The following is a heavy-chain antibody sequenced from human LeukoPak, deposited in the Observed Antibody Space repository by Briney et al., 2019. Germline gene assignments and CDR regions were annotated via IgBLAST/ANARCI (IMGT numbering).Heavy chain of an antibody. V-gene: IGHV1-3*01. CDR2: INAGNGNT. CDR3: GAITVRYYYGMDV. J-gene: IGHJ6*02. Sequence: GASVKVSCKASGYTFTSCAMHWVRQAPGQRLEWMGWINAGNGNTKYSQKFQGRVTITRDTSASTAYMELSSLRSEDTAVYYCGAITVRYYYGMDVWGQGTTVTVSS. D-gene: IGHD1-14*01. CDR1: GYTFTSCA.